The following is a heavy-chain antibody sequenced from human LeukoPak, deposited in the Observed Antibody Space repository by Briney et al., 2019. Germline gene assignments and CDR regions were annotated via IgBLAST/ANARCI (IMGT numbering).Heavy chain of an antibody. J-gene: IGHJ6*02. CDR1: GGSISSGDYY. V-gene: IGHV4-30-4*01. Sequence: SETLSLTCTVSGGSISSGDYYRSWIRQPPGKGLEWIGYIYYSGSTYYNPSLKSRVTISVDTSKNQFSLKLSSVTAADTAVYYCARAGDYYDSSGYNRRGYYGMDVWGQGTTVTVSS. D-gene: IGHD3-22*01. CDR3: ARAGDYYDSSGYNRRGYYGMDV. CDR2: IYYSGST.